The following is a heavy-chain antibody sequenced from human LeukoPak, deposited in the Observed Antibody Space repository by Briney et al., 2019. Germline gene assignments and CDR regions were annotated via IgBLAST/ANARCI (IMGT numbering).Heavy chain of an antibody. Sequence: GGSLRLSCAASGFTFSSYSMNWVRQAPGKGLEWVSSISSSSSYIYYADSVKGRFTISRDNAKNSLYLQMNSLRAEDTAVYYCARASRGYGGYSQRWGQGTLVTVSS. D-gene: IGHD5-12*01. V-gene: IGHV3-21*01. CDR2: ISSSSSYI. J-gene: IGHJ4*02. CDR1: GFTFSSYS. CDR3: ARASRGYGGYSQR.